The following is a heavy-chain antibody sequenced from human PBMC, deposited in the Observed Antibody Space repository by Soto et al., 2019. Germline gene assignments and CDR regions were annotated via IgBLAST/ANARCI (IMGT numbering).Heavy chain of an antibody. CDR1: GYSFTSYW. CDR2: IYPDDSDT. Sequence: LKISCKGPGYSFTSYWIAWVRQMPGKGLEWMGIIYPDDSDTRYSPSFQGQVTISADKSISTAFLQWSSLKASDTAMYYCARHSSGFAAFDIWGQGTMVTVSS. CDR3: ARHSSGFAAFDI. J-gene: IGHJ3*02. D-gene: IGHD3-22*01. V-gene: IGHV5-51*01.